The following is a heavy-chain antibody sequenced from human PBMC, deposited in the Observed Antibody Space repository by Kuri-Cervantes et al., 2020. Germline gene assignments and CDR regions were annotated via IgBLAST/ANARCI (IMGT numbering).Heavy chain of an antibody. CDR2: MYITRSA. CDR1: GGSFTGYY. D-gene: IGHD5-24*01. Sequence: SETLSLTCTVSGGSFTGYYWNWVRQPAGKGLEWIGRMYITRSAIYSPSFTSRVTMSVDTSKNQFSLKLSSVTAADTAVYYCAREGLDSMATIDYWGQGTLVTVSS. V-gene: IGHV4-4*07. J-gene: IGHJ4*02. CDR3: AREGLDSMATIDY.